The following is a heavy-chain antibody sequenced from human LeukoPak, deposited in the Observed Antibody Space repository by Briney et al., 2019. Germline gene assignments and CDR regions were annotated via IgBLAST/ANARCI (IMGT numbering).Heavy chain of an antibody. CDR3: ARTLKNYSVYDTTYYYFYMDV. J-gene: IGHJ6*03. CDR1: GGSFSGYY. Sequence: SETLSLTCAVYGGSFSGYYWSWIRQPPGKGLEWIGYIYYSGSTNYNPSLKSRVTISVDTSKKQFSLKLSSVTAADTAVYYCARTLKNYSVYDTTYYYFYMDVWGKGTTVTISS. CDR2: IYYSGST. D-gene: IGHD5/OR15-5a*01. V-gene: IGHV4-59*01.